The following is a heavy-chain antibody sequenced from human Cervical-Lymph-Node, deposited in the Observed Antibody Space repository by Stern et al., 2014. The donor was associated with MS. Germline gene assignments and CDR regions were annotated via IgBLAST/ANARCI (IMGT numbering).Heavy chain of an antibody. V-gene: IGHV1-69*01. D-gene: IGHD6-6*01. CDR3: ARERSKQFATDGDFDS. Sequence: QVQLVQSEAEVKKPGSSVRVSCKASGGSFSSYVFSWVRQAPGQGLEWMGGIIPVFGTPNYAQKFQGRVTITADESTSTVYMELSSLRSDDTAVYYCARERSKQFATDGDFDSWGQGTLVTVSS. CDR1: GGSFSSYV. J-gene: IGHJ4*02. CDR2: IIPVFGTP.